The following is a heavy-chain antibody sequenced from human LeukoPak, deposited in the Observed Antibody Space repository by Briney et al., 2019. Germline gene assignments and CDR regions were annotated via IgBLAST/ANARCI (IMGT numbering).Heavy chain of an antibody. J-gene: IGHJ4*02. CDR3: ARDGYGSLVYFDY. D-gene: IGHD3-10*01. Sequence: GASVKVSCKASGYTFTGYYMHWVRQAPGQGLEWMGWINPNSGGTNYAQKFQGRVTMTRDTSISTAYMELSRLRSEDTAVYYCARDGYGSLVYFDYWGQGTLVTVSS. CDR2: INPNSGGT. CDR1: GYTFTGYY. V-gene: IGHV1-2*02.